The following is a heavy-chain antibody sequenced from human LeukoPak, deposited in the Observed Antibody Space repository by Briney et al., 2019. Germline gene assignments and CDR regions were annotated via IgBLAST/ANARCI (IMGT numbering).Heavy chain of an antibody. Sequence: GGSLRLSWVASGFPFGSYALAWVRQAPGKGLGWVSTISSGAGSPFYADSVRGRFTISRDNSKNTLSLHMTSLRPEDTAVYYCVKGGSSSSEGGWGQGTLVTVSS. V-gene: IGHV3-23*01. J-gene: IGHJ4*02. D-gene: IGHD6-6*01. CDR3: VKGGSSSSEGG. CDR1: GFPFGSYA. CDR2: ISSGAGSP.